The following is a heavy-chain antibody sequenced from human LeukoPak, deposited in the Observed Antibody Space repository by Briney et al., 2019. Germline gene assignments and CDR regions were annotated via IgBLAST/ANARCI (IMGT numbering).Heavy chain of an antibody. CDR1: GYTFTNYG. CDR3: ARGSGDVLTAYYKGPQDNWFDP. CDR2: ISPYNGTT. V-gene: IGHV1-18*01. Sequence: EASVKVSCKASGYTFTNYGISWVRQAPGQGLEWDGWISPYNGTTNYAQKLLGRVTMTTDTSTTTAYMELRSLRSDDTAVYYCARGSGDVLTAYYKGPQDNWFDPWGQGTLVTVSS. D-gene: IGHD3-9*01. J-gene: IGHJ5*02.